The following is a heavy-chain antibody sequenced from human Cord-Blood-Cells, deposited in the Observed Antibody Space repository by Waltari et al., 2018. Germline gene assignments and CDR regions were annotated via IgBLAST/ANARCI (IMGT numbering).Heavy chain of an antibody. Sequence: QVQLVQSGAEVTKPGASVKVSCKASGYTFTSYAMHWVRQAPGQRLEWMGWINAGNGNTKYSQKFQGRVTITRDTSASTAYMELSSLRSEDTAVYYCARGVTYYDFWSGYDYWGQGTLVTVSS. CDR1: GYTFTSYA. CDR3: ARGVTYYDFWSGYDY. CDR2: INAGNGNT. V-gene: IGHV1-3*01. J-gene: IGHJ4*02. D-gene: IGHD3-3*01.